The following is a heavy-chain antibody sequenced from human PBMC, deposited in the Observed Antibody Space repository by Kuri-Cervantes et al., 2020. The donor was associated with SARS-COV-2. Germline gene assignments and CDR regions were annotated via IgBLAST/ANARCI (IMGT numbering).Heavy chain of an antibody. D-gene: IGHD5-18*01. CDR2: INHSGST. J-gene: IGHJ5*02. CDR1: GGSFSGYY. V-gene: IGHV4-34*01. CDR3: ARGQDSYGYNWFDP. Sequence: SQTLSLTCAVYGGSFSGYYWSWIRQPPGKGLEWIGEINHSGSTNYNPSLKSRVTISVDTSKNQFSLKLSSVTAADTAVYYCARGQDSYGYNWFDPWGQGTLVTVSS.